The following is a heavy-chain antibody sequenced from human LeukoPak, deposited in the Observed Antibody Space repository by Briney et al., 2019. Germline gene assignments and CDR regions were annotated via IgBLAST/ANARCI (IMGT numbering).Heavy chain of an antibody. D-gene: IGHD5-18*01. CDR2: ISSSSYI. CDR3: ARGRGYSSTDYFDY. J-gene: IGHJ4*02. CDR1: GFTFSSYS. V-gene: IGHV3-21*01. Sequence: GGSLRLSCAASGFTFSSYSMNWVRQAPGKGLEWVSSISSSSYIYYSDSVKGRFTISRDNAKNSLYLQMNSLRAEDTAVYYCARGRGYSSTDYFDYWGQGTLVTVSS.